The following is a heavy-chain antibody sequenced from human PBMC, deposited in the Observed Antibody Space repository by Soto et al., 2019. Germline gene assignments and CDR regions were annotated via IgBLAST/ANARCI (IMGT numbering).Heavy chain of an antibody. CDR3: AKGGRQWLVTSAFNY. J-gene: IGHJ4*02. V-gene: IGHV3-30*18. CDR2: VSHDGRNT. Sequence: VNLVESGSGVVQPGRSLRLSCAASGFTFSDYAMHWVRQAPGKGLEWVAVVSHDGRNTHYADSVKGRFTISRDSSKNTVSLEITSLRAQDTAVYYCAKGGRQWLVTSAFNYWGPGALGTFAS. CDR1: GFTFSDYA. D-gene: IGHD6-19*01.